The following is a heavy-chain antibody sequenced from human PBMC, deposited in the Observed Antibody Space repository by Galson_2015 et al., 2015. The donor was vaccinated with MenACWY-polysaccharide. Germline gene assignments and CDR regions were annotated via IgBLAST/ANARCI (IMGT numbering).Heavy chain of an antibody. Sequence: SLRLCCAASGLTVSSSYMSWVRQAPGKGLEWVSTIYSGANTYSSGSTHNAKSVKDRFTISRDISKKRVYLQMNSLRAEDTAVYFCASVFSSCSIIFHFDYWGQGTLVTVSS. J-gene: IGHJ4*02. CDR1: GLTVSSSY. CDR2: TIYSGANTYSSGST. V-gene: IGHV3-23*01. D-gene: IGHD2-2*01. CDR3: ASVFSSCSIIFHFDY.